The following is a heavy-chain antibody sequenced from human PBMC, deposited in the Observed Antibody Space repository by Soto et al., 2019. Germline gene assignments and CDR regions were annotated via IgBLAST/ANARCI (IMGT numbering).Heavy chain of an antibody. CDR3: ARDIPHSSSSMDY. J-gene: IGHJ4*02. D-gene: IGHD6-6*01. CDR1: GFTFSSYG. V-gene: IGHV3-33*01. Sequence: QVQLVESGGGVVQPGRSLRLSCAASGFTFSSYGMHWVRQAPGKGLEWVAVIWYDGSNKYYADSVKGRLTISRDNSKNTLYLQMNSLRAEDTAVYYCARDIPHSSSSMDYWGQGTLVTVSS. CDR2: IWYDGSNK.